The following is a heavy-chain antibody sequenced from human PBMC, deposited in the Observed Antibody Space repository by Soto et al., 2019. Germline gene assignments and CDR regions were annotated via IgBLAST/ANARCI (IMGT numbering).Heavy chain of an antibody. V-gene: IGHV3-33*01. Sequence: GGSLRLSCAASGFTFSSYGMHWVRQAPGKGLEWVAVIWYDGSNKYYADSVKGRFTISRDNSKNTLYLQMNSLRAEDTAVYYCARDDTPREDKTAYYYYGMDVWGQGTTVTVSS. CDR1: GFTFSSYG. CDR2: IWYDGSNK. D-gene: IGHD2-15*01. J-gene: IGHJ6*02. CDR3: ARDDTPREDKTAYYYYGMDV.